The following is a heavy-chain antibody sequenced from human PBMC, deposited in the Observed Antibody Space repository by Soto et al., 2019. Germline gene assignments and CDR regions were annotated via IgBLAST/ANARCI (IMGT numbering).Heavy chain of an antibody. CDR3: TSRRDWTAVDPFDY. V-gene: IGHV3-73*02. J-gene: IGHJ4*02. CDR2: IRNKDNNYAT. CDR1: GFTFSESA. D-gene: IGHD5-18*01. Sequence: ELQLVESGGGLVQPGGSLKLSCAASGFTFSESAMHWVRQASGKGLEWVGRIRNKDNNYATAYTASVKGRFTISRDDSKNTVYLQMNSLKSDDTAVYYCTSRRDWTAVDPFDYWGRGTLVTVSS.